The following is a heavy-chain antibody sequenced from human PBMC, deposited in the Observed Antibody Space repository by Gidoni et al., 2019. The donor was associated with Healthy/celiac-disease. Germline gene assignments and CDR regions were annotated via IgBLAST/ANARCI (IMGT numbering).Heavy chain of an antibody. CDR2: ISSSSSNI. D-gene: IGHD6-19*01. V-gene: IGHV3-21*01. CDR1: GFTFSSYS. J-gene: IGHJ4*02. CDR3: ARDSSGWYGPLAS. Sequence: EVQLVESGGGLVKPGGPLRLSCAASGFTFSSYSMNWVRQPPGKELKWVSSISSSSSNICYADSVKGRFTISRDNAKNSLYLQMNSLRAEDTAVYYCARDSSGWYGPLASWGQGTLVTVSS.